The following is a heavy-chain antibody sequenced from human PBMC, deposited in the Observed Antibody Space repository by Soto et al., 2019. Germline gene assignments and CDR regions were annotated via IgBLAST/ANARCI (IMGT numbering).Heavy chain of an antibody. J-gene: IGHJ4*02. CDR2: INHSGST. CDR3: VRGIALKVAVQRDAPDRYYFDY. V-gene: IGHV4-34*01. D-gene: IGHD2-21*01. Sequence: ASETLSLTCAVYGGTFSGYYWTWIRQPPGKGLEWIGEINHSGSTNQNPSLKSRLSISVDTSKNQVSLKLKSVTAADTAVYYCVRGIALKVAVQRDAPDRYYFDYGGQGSLVTVSS. CDR1: GGTFSGYY.